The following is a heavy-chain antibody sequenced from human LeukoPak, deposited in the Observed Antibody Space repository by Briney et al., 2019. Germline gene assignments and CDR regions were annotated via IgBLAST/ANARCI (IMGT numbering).Heavy chain of an antibody. CDR3: ARDCSRNGYYCY. V-gene: IGHV1-18*01. J-gene: IGHJ4*02. D-gene: IGHD3-22*01. Sequence: ASVKVSCKASGSTFTDYGISWVRQAPGQGLEWMGWISTYNDNTNYAQKLQGRVAMTTDTTTSTAYMELRSLRSDDTAVYYCARDCSRNGYYCYWGQGTLVTVSS. CDR2: ISTYNDNT. CDR1: GSTFTDYG.